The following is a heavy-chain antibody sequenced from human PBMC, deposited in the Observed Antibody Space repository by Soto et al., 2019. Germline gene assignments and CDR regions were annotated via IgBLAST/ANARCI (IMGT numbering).Heavy chain of an antibody. V-gene: IGHV5-51*01. J-gene: IGHJ4*02. CDR1: GYSFTSYW. CDR2: IYPGDSET. Sequence: GESLKISCKGSGYSFTSYWIGWVRQMPGKGLEWMGIIYPGDSETRYSPSFQGQVIMSADKSTSIAYLHWSSLKASDTATYYCGRYLPGFGHSWVDYWGRGTLVTVSS. CDR3: GRYLPGFGHSWVDY. D-gene: IGHD3-16*01.